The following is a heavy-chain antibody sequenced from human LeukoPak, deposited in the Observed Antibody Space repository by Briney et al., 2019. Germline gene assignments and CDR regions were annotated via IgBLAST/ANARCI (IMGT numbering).Heavy chain of an antibody. CDR3: ATLALGYYYDSSGYYPPVFYYYYMDV. CDR1: GYTFTSYY. CDR2: INPRGGST. J-gene: IGHJ6*03. V-gene: IGHV1-46*01. Sequence: ASVKVSCKASGYTFTSYYMHWVRQAPGQGLEWMGMINPRGGSTSYAQKFQGRVTMTEDTSTDTAYMELSSLRSEDTAVYYCATLALGYYYDSSGYYPPVFYYYYMDVWGKGTTVTVSS. D-gene: IGHD3-22*01.